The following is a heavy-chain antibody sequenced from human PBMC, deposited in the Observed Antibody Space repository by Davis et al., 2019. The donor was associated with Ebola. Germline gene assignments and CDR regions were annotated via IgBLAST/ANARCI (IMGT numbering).Heavy chain of an antibody. CDR3: ARVSRKISTGWYRFDAFDI. CDR1: GITFSRHW. CDR2: IKQDGSEK. J-gene: IGHJ3*02. V-gene: IGHV3-7*01. D-gene: IGHD6-19*01. Sequence: GESLKISCADSGITFSRHWMTWVRQAPRKGLEWVANIKQDGSEKYYVDSVKGRFTISRDNAENSVYLQMNSLRAEDTAVYYCARVSRKISTGWYRFDAFDIWGQGTLVTVSS.